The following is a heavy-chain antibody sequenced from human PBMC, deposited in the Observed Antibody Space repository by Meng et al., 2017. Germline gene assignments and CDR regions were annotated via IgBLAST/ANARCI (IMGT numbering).Heavy chain of an antibody. V-gene: IGHV1-69*05. J-gene: IGHJ4*02. CDR2: IIPIFGTA. CDR1: GYTLTELS. CDR3: ARDYDSS. Sequence: PSVKVSCKVSGYTLTELSMHWVRQAPGQGLEWMGGIIPIFGTANYAQKFQGRVTITTDESTSTAYMELSSLRSEDTAVYYCARDYDSSWGQGTLVTVSS. D-gene: IGHD3-22*01.